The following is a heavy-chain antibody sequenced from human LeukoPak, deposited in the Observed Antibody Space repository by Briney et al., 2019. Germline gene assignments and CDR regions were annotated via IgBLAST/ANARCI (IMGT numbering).Heavy chain of an antibody. CDR2: IRSKADGGTT. J-gene: IGHJ4*02. CDR1: GFIFGDYA. V-gene: IGHV3-49*04. CDR3: YVLLWFGELY. D-gene: IGHD3-10*01. Sequence: GGSLRLSCTTSGFIFGDYAMSWVRQAPGKGLEWVGFIRSKADGGTTEYAASVKGRFIISRDDSKSIAYLQMNSLKTEDTAVYYCYVLLWFGELYWGQGTLVTVSS.